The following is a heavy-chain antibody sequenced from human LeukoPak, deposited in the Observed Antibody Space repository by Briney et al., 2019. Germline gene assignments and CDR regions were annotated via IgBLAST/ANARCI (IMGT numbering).Heavy chain of an antibody. V-gene: IGHV1-69*13. D-gene: IGHD3-10*01. Sequence: SVKVSCKASGGTFSTYAITWVRQAPGQGLEWMGGLIPNFGTARGAQKFQGRVTITADESTSTAYMELSSLRSEDTAVYYCARAYGQRFDYWGQGTLVTVSS. CDR3: ARAYGQRFDY. CDR1: GGTFSTYA. J-gene: IGHJ4*02. CDR2: LIPNFGTA.